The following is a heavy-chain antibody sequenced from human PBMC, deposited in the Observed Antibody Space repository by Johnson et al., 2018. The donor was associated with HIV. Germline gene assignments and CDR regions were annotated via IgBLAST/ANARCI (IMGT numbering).Heavy chain of an antibody. V-gene: IGHV3-11*04. CDR1: GSTFSDYY. D-gene: IGHD5-24*01. CDR2: ISSRGSTK. J-gene: IGHJ3*02. CDR3: AREADPTNAFDI. Sequence: VQLVESGGGLVKPGGSLRLSCAVSGSTFSDYYMSWIRQAPGKGLAWVSYISSRGSTKYYADSAKGRFTISRDNAKNSLYLQMNSLRAEDTAVYYCAREADPTNAFDIWGQGTMVTVSS.